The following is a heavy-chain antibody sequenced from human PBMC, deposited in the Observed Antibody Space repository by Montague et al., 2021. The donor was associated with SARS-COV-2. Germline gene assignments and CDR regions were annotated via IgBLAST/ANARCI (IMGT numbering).Heavy chain of an antibody. CDR1: GGSFSTYS. D-gene: IGHD3-10*01. CDR2: IHHGGST. Sequence: SETLSLTCAVHGGSFSTYSWNWIRQPPGKGLEWIGEIHHGGSTNXNPSLKSRVTISADTSKNHFSLKLTSVAAADTAVYYCARLGDGVVPSPILGVGPYYSYYCMDVWGKGTTVTVSS. J-gene: IGHJ6*03. CDR3: ARLGDGVVPSPILGVGPYYSYYCMDV. V-gene: IGHV4-34*01.